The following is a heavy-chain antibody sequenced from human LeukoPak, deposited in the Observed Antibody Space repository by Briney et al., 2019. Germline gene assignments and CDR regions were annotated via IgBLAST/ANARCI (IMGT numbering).Heavy chain of an antibody. CDR1: GFTFSNYW. CDR2: ISGDGITT. V-gene: IGHV3-74*01. CDR3: ARGFYGSGDS. D-gene: IGHD3-10*01. Sequence: GGSLRLSCAASGFTFSNYWMYWVRQAPGRGPLWVSRISGDGITTYYAGSVMGRFTISRDNAKNTLYLQMHSLRAEDSAVYYCARGFYGSGDSWGHGTLVTVSS. J-gene: IGHJ4*01.